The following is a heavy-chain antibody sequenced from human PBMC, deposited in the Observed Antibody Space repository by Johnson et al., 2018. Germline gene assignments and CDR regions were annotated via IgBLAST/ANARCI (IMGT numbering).Heavy chain of an antibody. CDR2: IIPVFGTP. CDR3: VKEGDPQY. J-gene: IGHJ1*01. V-gene: IGHV1-69*01. Sequence: QVQLLESGAEVKKPGSSVKVSCKASGGTFNSFAISWVRQAPGQGLEWMGQIIPVFGTPNYAQRMQGRVTIIADESTSTVYMELSSLSSEDTAVYYCVKEGDPQYSGQGTLVTVSS. CDR1: GGTFNSFA.